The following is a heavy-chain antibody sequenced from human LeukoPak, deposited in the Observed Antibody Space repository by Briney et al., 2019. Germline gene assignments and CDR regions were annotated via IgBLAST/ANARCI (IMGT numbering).Heavy chain of an antibody. V-gene: IGHV3-74*01. J-gene: IGHJ4*02. CDR2: INPGGSSI. D-gene: IGHD1-14*01. CDR3: ARSNQADDC. CDR1: GFTFSSYW. Sequence: GGSLRLSCAASGFTFSSYWMHWVRQVPGKGLVWVARINPGGSSITYADSVKGRFTISRDSAKNTLYLQMDSLRAEDTGVYYCARSNQADDCWGQGTLVTVSS.